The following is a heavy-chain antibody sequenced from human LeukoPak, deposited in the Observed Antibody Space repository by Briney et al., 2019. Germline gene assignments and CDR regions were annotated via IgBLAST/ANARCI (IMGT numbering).Heavy chain of an antibody. Sequence: ASVKVSCKASGDTFTDYDIHWVRQATGQGLEWMGWMNPNSGNTGYAQKFQGRVTMTRNTSISTAYMELSSLTSEDTAVYYCARGRSPPAAAESLFDPWGQGTLVTVSS. J-gene: IGHJ5*02. CDR2: MNPNSGNT. CDR1: GDTFTDYD. D-gene: IGHD6-13*01. CDR3: ARGRSPPAAAESLFDP. V-gene: IGHV1-8*01.